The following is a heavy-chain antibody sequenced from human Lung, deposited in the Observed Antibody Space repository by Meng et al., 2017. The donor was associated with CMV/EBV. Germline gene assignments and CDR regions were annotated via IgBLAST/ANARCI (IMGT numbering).Heavy chain of an antibody. CDR3: ASPYVLRNYGMDV. V-gene: IGHV1-2*02. D-gene: IGHD2-8*01. Sequence: AXVXVSXXASGYTFTGYYIHWVRQAPGQGLEWMGWINPNTGGTNYAQNFQGRVTMTRDTSISAVYMELSRLRSDDTAVYYCASPYVLRNYGMDVWGQGTTVXVSS. CDR2: INPNTGGT. J-gene: IGHJ6*02. CDR1: GYTFTGYY.